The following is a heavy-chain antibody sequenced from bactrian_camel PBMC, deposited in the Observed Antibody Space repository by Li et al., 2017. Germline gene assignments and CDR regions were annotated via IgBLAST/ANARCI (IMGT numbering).Heavy chain of an antibody. D-gene: IGHD1*01. V-gene: IGHV3S40*01. CDR1: GFTFSSYA. CDR3: AKDLGLFYNDTYAYSRAV. Sequence: VQLVESGGGLVQPGGSLRLSCAASGFTFSSYAMSWVRQAPGKGLEWVSTINSGGGRIYYADSVKGRFTISRDNAKNTLYLQLNSLKTEDTAKYYCAKDLGLFYNDTYAYSRAVWGQGTQVTVS. CDR2: INSGGGRI. J-gene: IGHJ4*01.